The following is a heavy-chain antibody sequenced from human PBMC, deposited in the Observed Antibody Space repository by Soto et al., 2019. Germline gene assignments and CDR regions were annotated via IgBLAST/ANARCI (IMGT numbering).Heavy chain of an antibody. CDR2: INDSGNI. CDR3: ARGLILWFGELARRGGYYYCMDV. J-gene: IGHJ6*03. CDR1: GGSFSGYQ. D-gene: IGHD3-10*01. Sequence: QVQLQQWGAGLLKPSETLSLTCAVYGGSFSGYQWSWIRQTPGKGLEWIGEINDSGNINYNPSLKSRVSICVDTAKKQISLKLSSVTAADTAVYYCARGLILWFGELARRGGYYYCMDVWGKGTTVTVSS. V-gene: IGHV4-34*01.